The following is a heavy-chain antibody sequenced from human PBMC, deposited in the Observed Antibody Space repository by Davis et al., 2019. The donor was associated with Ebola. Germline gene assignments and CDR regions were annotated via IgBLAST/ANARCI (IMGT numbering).Heavy chain of an antibody. CDR2: IYSSGST. Sequence: PSETLSLTCTVSGGSISSYFWSWIRQPPGKGLQWIGYIYSSGSTNYNPSLKSRVTISVDTSKNQLSLRLSSVTAADTAVYYCARGDRGYSYGYRFFDLWGRGTLVTVSS. D-gene: IGHD5-18*01. V-gene: IGHV4-59*01. CDR3: ARGDRGYSYGYRFFDL. J-gene: IGHJ2*01. CDR1: GGSISSYF.